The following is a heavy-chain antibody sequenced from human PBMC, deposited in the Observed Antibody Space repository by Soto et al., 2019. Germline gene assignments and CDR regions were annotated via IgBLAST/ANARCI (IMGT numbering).Heavy chain of an antibody. CDR3: ARYDGQLERRTGIDY. CDR1: GYTFSTYG. J-gene: IGHJ4*02. D-gene: IGHD1-1*01. CDR2: ISANNGNT. V-gene: IGHV1-18*04. Sequence: QLVQSGAEVKKPGASVKVSCKASGYTFSTYGISWVRQAPGQGLEWMGWISANNGNTKYAQKLQGRVTMTTDTSTSTAYMELMSLRSDVTAVYYCARYDGQLERRTGIDYWGQGTVVTVSS.